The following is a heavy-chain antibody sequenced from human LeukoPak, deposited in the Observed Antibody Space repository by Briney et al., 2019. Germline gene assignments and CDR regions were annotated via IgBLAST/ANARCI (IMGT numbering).Heavy chain of an antibody. CDR2: ISSSSSSTI. V-gene: IGHV3-48*01. CDR1: GFTFSSYS. CDR3: ARGAYYYED. D-gene: IGHD3-22*01. J-gene: IGHJ4*02. Sequence: GGSLRLSCAASGFTFSSYSMNWVRQAPGKGLEWVSYISSSSSSTIYYADSVKGRFTISRDNAKNSLYLQMNSLGAEDTAVYYCARGAYYYEDWGQGTLVTVSS.